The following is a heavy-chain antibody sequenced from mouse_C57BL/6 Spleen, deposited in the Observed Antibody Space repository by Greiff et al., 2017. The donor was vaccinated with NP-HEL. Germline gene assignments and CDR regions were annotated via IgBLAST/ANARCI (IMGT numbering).Heavy chain of an antibody. CDR3: ARHETNFDY. CDR2: ISSGGSYT. V-gene: IGHV5-6*01. CDR1: GFTFSSYG. J-gene: IGHJ2*01. Sequence: EVQLVESGGDLVKPGGSLKLSCAASGFTFSSYGMSWVRQTPDKRLEWVATISSGGSYTYYPDSVKGRFTISRDNAKNTLYLQMSSLKSEDTAMYYCARHETNFDYWGQGTTLTVSS.